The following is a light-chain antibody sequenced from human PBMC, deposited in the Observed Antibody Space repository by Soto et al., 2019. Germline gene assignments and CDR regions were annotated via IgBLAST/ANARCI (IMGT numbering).Light chain of an antibody. V-gene: IGLV7-43*01. J-gene: IGLJ3*02. Sequence: QAVVTQEPSLTVSPGGTVTLTCASSTGAVTSGNYPSWFQQKPGQTPRTLIYTTNSRHSWTPARFSGSLLGDKAALTLSGVQPEDEAEYYCLLYYGGDQLVFGGGTKLAVL. CDR2: TTN. CDR1: TGAVTSGNY. CDR3: LLYYGGDQLV.